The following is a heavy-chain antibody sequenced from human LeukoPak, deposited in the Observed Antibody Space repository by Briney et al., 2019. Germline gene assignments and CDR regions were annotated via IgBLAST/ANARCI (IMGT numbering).Heavy chain of an antibody. J-gene: IGHJ5*02. D-gene: IGHD6-6*01. V-gene: IGHV3-30*02. CDR3: AKDARPVSYNWFDP. CDR2: IRYDGSNK. CDR1: GFTFSRYG. Sequence: GGSLRLSCAASGFTFSRYGMHWVRQAPGKGLEWVAFIRYDGSNKYYADSVKGRFTISRDNSKNTLYLQMNSLRAEDTAVYYCAKDARPVSYNWFDPWGQGTLVTVSS.